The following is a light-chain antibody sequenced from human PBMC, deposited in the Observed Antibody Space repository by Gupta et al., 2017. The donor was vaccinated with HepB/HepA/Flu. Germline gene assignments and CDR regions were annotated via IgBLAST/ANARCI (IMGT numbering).Light chain of an antibody. CDR1: QTINNK. CDR3: QQYWRYWT. CDR2: KAS. V-gene: IGKV1-5*03. Sequence: DSQMTQSPSTLSASVGDRVTITCRASQTINNKLAWYQPKPGKAPKLLIYKASSLESGVPSRFSGSGSGTEFTLTISSLQTDDFATYYCQQYWRYWTFGQGTKVEIK. J-gene: IGKJ1*01.